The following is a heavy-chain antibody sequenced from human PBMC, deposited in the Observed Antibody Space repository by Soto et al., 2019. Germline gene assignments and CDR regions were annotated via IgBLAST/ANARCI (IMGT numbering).Heavy chain of an antibody. CDR3: ARGGIGQWLVTHYGMDV. Sequence: ASLKGSCKASGDTFTRYSISLVRQAPGQGLEWMGWINPNSGGTNYAQKFQGRVTMTRDTSISTAYMELSRLRSDDTAVYYCARGGIGQWLVTHYGMDVWGQGTTVTVSS. CDR2: INPNSGGT. D-gene: IGHD6-19*01. V-gene: IGHV1-2*02. J-gene: IGHJ6*02. CDR1: GDTFTRYS.